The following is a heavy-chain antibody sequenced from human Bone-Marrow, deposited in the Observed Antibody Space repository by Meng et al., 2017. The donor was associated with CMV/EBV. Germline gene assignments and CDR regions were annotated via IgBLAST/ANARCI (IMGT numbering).Heavy chain of an antibody. D-gene: IGHD6-6*01. Sequence: LDCAVYGGSFSGYYWSWIRQTTGKGLEWIGEINHSGSTNYNPSLKSRVTISVDTSKNQFSLKLSSVTAADTAVYYCARGLSSSDWFDPWGQGTLVTVSS. CDR2: INHSGST. V-gene: IGHV4-34*01. CDR3: ARGLSSSDWFDP. CDR1: GGSFSGYY. J-gene: IGHJ5*02.